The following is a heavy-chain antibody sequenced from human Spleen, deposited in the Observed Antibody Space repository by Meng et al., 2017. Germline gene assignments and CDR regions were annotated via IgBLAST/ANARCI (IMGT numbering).Heavy chain of an antibody. V-gene: IGHV4-34*01. J-gene: IGHJ5*02. CDR1: GGSFSGYY. CDR3: ARRSPGETSWFDP. Sequence: QVKLQQWGAGLLKPSETLSSTCAVYGGSFSGYYWSWIRQPPGKGLEWIGEINHSGSTNYNPSLKSRLTISVDTSKNQFSLKLTSVTAADTAVYYCARRSPGETSWFDPWGQGTLVTVSS. CDR2: INHSGST. D-gene: IGHD7-27*01.